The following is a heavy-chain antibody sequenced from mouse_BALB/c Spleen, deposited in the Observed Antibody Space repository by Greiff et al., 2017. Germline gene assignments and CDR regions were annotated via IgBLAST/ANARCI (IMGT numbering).Heavy chain of an antibody. J-gene: IGHJ4*01. CDR1: GYTFTSYW. V-gene: IGHV1-69*02. CDR3: ARPQTARATDAMDY. Sequence: QVQLQQPGAELVKPGASVKLSCKASGYTFTSYWMHWVKQRPGQGLEWIGEIDPSDSYTNYNQKFKGKATLTVDKSSSTAYMQLSSLTSEDSAVYYCARPQTARATDAMDYWGQGTSVTVSS. D-gene: IGHD3-2*01. CDR2: IDPSDSYT.